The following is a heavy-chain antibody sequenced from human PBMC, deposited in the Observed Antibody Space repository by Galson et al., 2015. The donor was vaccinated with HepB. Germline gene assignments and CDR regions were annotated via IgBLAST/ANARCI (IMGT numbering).Heavy chain of an antibody. J-gene: IGHJ6*02. Sequence: QSGAEVTKTGESLKISCKGSGYSFTRFWIGWVRQMPGKGLEWMGIIYFDDSDTRYSPSFEGQVTISADESISTAYLQWSRLKASDTAIYYCTRGGVHLWPRYFYGMDVWGQGTTVTVSS. CDR3: TRGGVHLWPRYFYGMDV. D-gene: IGHD5-18*01. CDR1: GYSFTRFW. V-gene: IGHV5-51*01. CDR2: IYFDDSDT.